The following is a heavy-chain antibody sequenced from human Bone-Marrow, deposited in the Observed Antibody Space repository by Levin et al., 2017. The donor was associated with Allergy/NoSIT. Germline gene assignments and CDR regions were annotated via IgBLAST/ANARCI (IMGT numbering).Heavy chain of an antibody. J-gene: IGHJ3*02. CDR3: ARAAKWSHAFDI. Sequence: ASVKVSCKASGYTFTSSGISWVRQAPGQGLEWMGWISDYSGNTDYAQKIQVRVTMTTDTSTSTAYMELRSLRSDDTAVYYCARAAKWSHAFDIWGQGTMVTVSS. CDR2: ISDYSGNT. V-gene: IGHV1-18*01. D-gene: IGHD3-3*01. CDR1: GYTFTSSG.